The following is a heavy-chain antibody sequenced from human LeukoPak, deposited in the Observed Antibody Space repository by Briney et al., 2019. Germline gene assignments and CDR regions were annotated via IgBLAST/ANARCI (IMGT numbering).Heavy chain of an antibody. Sequence: SQTLSLTCTVSGASFNSDDQYWNWVRQSAGKGLEWIGSIDPSGMLYNNPSLESRVTMSRDTSKNQFSLNLNSVTAADTAVYFCSRGLDSRKLGYWVQGSLLTVSS. V-gene: IGHV4-31*03. D-gene: IGHD3-22*01. CDR2: IDPSGML. CDR3: SRGLDSRKLGY. J-gene: IGHJ4*02. CDR1: GASFNSDDQY.